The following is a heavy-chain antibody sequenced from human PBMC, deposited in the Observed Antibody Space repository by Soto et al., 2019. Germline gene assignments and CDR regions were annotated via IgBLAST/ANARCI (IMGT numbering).Heavy chain of an antibody. CDR2: IIPIFGTA. J-gene: IGHJ3*02. V-gene: IGHV1-69*01. CDR1: GGTFSSYA. Sequence: QVQLVQSGAEVKKPGSSVKVSCKASGGTFSSYAISWVRQAPGQGLEWMGGIIPIFGTANYAQKFQGRVTITADESTSTAYMELSSLRSEDTAVYYCASPLPFGELSGNAFDIWGQGTMVTVSS. CDR3: ASPLPFGELSGNAFDI. D-gene: IGHD3-10*01.